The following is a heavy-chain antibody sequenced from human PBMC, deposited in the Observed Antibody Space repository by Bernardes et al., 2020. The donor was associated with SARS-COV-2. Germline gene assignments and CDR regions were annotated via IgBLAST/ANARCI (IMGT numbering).Heavy chain of an antibody. CDR1: GFTFSSYA. Sequence: GSLRLSCAASGFTFSSYAMSWVRQAPGKGLEWVSAISGSGGSTYYTDSVKGRFTISRDNSKNTLYLQMSSLRAEDTAVYYCAKDVRSGSYSDAFDIWGQGTMVTVSS. D-gene: IGHD1-26*01. CDR2: ISGSGGST. CDR3: AKDVRSGSYSDAFDI. V-gene: IGHV3-23*01. J-gene: IGHJ3*02.